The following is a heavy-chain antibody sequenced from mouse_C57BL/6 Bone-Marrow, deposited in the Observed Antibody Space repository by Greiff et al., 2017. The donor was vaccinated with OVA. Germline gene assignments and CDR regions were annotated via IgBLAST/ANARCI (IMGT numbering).Heavy chain of an antibody. J-gene: IGHJ2*01. CDR2: IDPSDSYT. V-gene: IGHV1-69*01. D-gene: IGHD1-1*01. CDR3: ARRGYIYYYGSAYYFDY. Sequence: VQLQQPGAELVMPGASVKLSCKASGYTFTSYWMHWVKQRPGQGLEWIGEIDPSDSYTNYNQKFKGKSPLTVDKSSSTAYLQLSSLTSEDSAVYYCARRGYIYYYGSAYYFDYWGQGTTLTVSS. CDR1: GYTFTSYW.